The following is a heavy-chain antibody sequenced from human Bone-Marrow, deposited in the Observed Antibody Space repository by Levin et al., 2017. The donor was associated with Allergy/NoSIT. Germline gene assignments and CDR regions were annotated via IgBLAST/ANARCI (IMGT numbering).Heavy chain of an antibody. CDR1: GFTVSGAD. V-gene: IGHV3-66*01. CDR2: IHSGDIT. J-gene: IGHJ6*04. Sequence: GESLKISCAASGFTVSGADMSWLRQAPGKGLEWVSVIHSGDITYYADSVKGRFTISRDNAKNTLSLQMNSLRAEDTAVYYCASRSGGFLEAPASGFEWGYDGWGKGTTVTVSS. D-gene: IGHD3-3*01. CDR3: ASRSGGFLEAPASGFEWGYDG.